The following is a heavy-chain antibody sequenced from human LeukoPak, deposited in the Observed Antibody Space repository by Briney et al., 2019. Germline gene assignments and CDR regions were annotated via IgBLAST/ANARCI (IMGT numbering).Heavy chain of an antibody. J-gene: IGHJ4*02. CDR3: AKDGMGGYRKYYFDY. CDR2: IWYDGSNK. V-gene: IGHV3-33*06. CDR1: GFTFSSYG. D-gene: IGHD5-18*01. Sequence: GGSLRLSCAASGFTFSSYGMHWVRQAPGKGLEWVAVIWYDGSNKYYADSVKGRFTISRDNSKNTLYLQMNSLRAEDTAVYYCAKDGMGGYRKYYFDYWGQGTLVTVSS.